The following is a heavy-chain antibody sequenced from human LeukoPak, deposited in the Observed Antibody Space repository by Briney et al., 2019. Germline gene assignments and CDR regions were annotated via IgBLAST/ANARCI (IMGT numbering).Heavy chain of an antibody. D-gene: IGHD5-12*01. CDR3: ARDNGPSGYDAFDI. Sequence: GGSLRLSCAASGFSFSTSWMTWVRQAPGKGLEWVAIIKQDGSEKFCVDSVKGRFTISRDNAKNSLYLQMNSLRAEDTAVYYCARDNGPSGYDAFDIWGQGTMVTVSS. V-gene: IGHV3-7*01. J-gene: IGHJ3*02. CDR2: IKQDGSEK. CDR1: GFSFSTSW.